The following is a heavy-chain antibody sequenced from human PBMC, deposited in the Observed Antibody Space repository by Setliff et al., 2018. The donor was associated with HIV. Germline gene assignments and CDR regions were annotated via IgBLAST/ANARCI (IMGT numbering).Heavy chain of an antibody. Sequence: SETLSLTCAVYGGSFSAYYWSWIRQTPGKGLEWIGEINHSGGTNYNPSLKSRVTISVDTSKNQVSLKLSSVTASDTAVYYCARARYIVIRGDAGMDVWGPGTTVTVSS. CDR1: GGSFSAYY. CDR3: ARARYIVIRGDAGMDV. J-gene: IGHJ6*02. CDR2: INHSGGT. D-gene: IGHD3-10*01. V-gene: IGHV4-34*01.